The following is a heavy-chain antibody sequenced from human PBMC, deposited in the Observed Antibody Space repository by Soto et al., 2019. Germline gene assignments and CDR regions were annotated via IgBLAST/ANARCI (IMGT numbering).Heavy chain of an antibody. J-gene: IGHJ4*01. Sequence: EGSLRLSCAASGFTFNSYDLSWVRQARGKRLERVSGISDRGGRTYYADSVKGRFTISRDNSKNTLYLQMNSLRAEDTAVYYCAKFITMVGAVIDIWGLDYWVHGTLVTVS. CDR2: ISDRGGRT. CDR3: AKFITMVGAVIDIWGLDY. CDR1: GFTFNSYD. D-gene: IGHD3-10*01. V-gene: IGHV3-23*01.